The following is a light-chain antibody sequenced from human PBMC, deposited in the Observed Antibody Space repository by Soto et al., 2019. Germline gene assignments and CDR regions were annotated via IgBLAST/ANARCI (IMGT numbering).Light chain of an antibody. Sequence: QSALTQPRSVSGYPGQSVTISCTGTSSDVGGFNYVSWYQQHPGKAPKFMIYDVSERPSGVPDRFSGSKSGNTASLTISGLQAEDEADYYCCSYGDSYYVFGTGTKVTVL. J-gene: IGLJ1*01. CDR1: SSDVGGFNY. CDR2: DVS. V-gene: IGLV2-11*01. CDR3: CSYGDSYYV.